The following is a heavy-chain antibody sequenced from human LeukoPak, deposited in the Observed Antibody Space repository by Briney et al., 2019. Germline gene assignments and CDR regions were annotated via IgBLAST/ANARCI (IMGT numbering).Heavy chain of an antibody. J-gene: IGHJ4*02. CDR2: ISSSSSYI. Sequence: GGTLRLSCAASGFTFSSYGMSWVRQAPGKGLEWVSSISSSSSYIYYADSVKGRFTISRDNAKNSLYLQMNSLRAEDTAVYYCARGGSYGDYQGHHDYWGQGTLVTVSS. D-gene: IGHD4-17*01. V-gene: IGHV3-21*01. CDR3: ARGGSYGDYQGHHDY. CDR1: GFTFSSYG.